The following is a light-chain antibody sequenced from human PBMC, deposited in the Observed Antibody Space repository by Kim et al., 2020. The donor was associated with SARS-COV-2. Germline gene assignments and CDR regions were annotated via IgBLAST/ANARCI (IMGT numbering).Light chain of an antibody. CDR3: SSFTNRYTYV. V-gene: IGLV2-14*03. Sequence: GQSITLSCTGTSSDVGGYNSVSWYQQHPGETPKLIIYDVTKRPSGVSDRFSGSKSGNTASLTISGLQTEDETDYYCSSFTNRYTYVFGTGTKVTVL. CDR2: DVT. CDR1: SSDVGGYNS. J-gene: IGLJ1*01.